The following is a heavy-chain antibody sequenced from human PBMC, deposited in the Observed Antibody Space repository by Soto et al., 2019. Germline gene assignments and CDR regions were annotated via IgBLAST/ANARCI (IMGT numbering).Heavy chain of an antibody. CDR1: GFTFSSYS. CDR2: ISGSGGST. CDR3: AKMDDYGDVYYFDY. J-gene: IGHJ4*02. D-gene: IGHD4-17*01. V-gene: IGHV3-23*01. Sequence: GGSLRLSCAASGFTFSSYSMSWVRQAPGKGLEWVSAISGSGGSTYYADSVKGRFTISRDNSKNTLYLQMNSLRAEDTAVYYWAKMDDYGDVYYFDYWGQGTLVTVSS.